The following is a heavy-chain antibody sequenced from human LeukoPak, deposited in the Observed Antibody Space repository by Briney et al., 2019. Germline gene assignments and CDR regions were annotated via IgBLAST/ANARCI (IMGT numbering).Heavy chain of an antibody. Sequence: PGRSLRLSCAASGFTFSRYPVHWVRQAPGKGLEWVAVLSFDGTDKHYADSVKGRFTISRDNSKNTVYLQMNSLRGDDTAVYYCAKDLSGAAVYYFEYWGQGTLVTVSS. CDR2: LSFDGTDK. CDR3: AKDLSGAAVYYFEY. J-gene: IGHJ4*02. V-gene: IGHV3-30-3*01. CDR1: GFTFSRYP. D-gene: IGHD6-19*01.